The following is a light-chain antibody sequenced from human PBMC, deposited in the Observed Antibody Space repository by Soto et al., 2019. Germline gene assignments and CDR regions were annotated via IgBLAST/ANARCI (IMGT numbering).Light chain of an antibody. CDR3: QTWGTGIHWV. CDR2: LNSDGSH. V-gene: IGLV4-69*01. J-gene: IGLJ3*02. Sequence: QLVLTQSPSASASLGASVKLTCTLSSGHSSYAIAWHQQQPEKGPRYLMKLNSDGSHRKGDGIPDRFSSSSSGAERYLTISSLQSEDEADYYCQTWGTGIHWVFGGGTKVTVL. CDR1: SGHSSYA.